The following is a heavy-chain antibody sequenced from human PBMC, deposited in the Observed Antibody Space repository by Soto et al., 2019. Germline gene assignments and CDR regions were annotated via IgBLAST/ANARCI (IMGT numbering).Heavy chain of an antibody. D-gene: IGHD3-22*01. V-gene: IGHV4-59*08. CDR2: ISYSGST. CDR1: GGSISSFD. CDR3: ARQDTSGYAFDY. J-gene: IGHJ4*02. Sequence: QVQMQESGPGLVKPSESLSLTCTVSGGSISSFDRNWIRQSPGKGLEWIGYISYSGSTNYNPSLKSRVTISVDTSKNQFSLKLSSVTAADTAVYYCARQDTSGYAFDYWGQATLVTVSS.